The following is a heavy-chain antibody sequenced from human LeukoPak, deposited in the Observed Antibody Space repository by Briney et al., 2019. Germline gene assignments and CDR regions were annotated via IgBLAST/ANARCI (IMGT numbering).Heavy chain of an antibody. D-gene: IGHD2-8*01. CDR2: ISSSSSYI. CDR3: ARDFLGHASFDI. J-gene: IGHJ3*02. Sequence: PGGSLRLSCAASGFTFSSYSMNWVRQAPGKGLEWVSSISSSSSYIYYADSVKGRFTISRDNAKNSLYLQMNSLRADDTALYYCARDFLGHASFDIWGQGTMVAVSS. V-gene: IGHV3-21*04. CDR1: GFTFSSYS.